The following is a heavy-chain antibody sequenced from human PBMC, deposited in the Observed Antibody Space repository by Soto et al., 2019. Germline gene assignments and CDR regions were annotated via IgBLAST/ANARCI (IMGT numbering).Heavy chain of an antibody. V-gene: IGHV3-23*01. CDR3: VSWVSAHFDY. D-gene: IGHD2-8*01. Sequence: GGSLRLSCAASGFTFASPYSHGISWVRQSPGKGPEWVSAISSNGANTHYAESVKGRFTISRDASRNTVHLHMDSLRAEDTATYFCVSWVSAHFDYWGHGTPVTVYS. J-gene: IGHJ4*01. CDR1: GFTFASPYSHG. CDR2: ISSNGANT.